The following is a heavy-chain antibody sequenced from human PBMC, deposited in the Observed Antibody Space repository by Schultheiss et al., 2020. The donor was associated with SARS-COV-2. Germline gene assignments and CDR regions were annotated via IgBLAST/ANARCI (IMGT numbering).Heavy chain of an antibody. D-gene: IGHD3-3*01. Sequence: GESLKISCAASGFTFSSYAMHWVRQAPGKGLEWVAVISYDGSNKYYADSVKGRFTISRDNSKNTLYLQMNSLRAEDTALYYCAKDVWSGYSLYYYGMDVWGQGTTVTVSS. CDR3: AKDVWSGYSLYYYGMDV. J-gene: IGHJ6*02. CDR1: GFTFSSYA. CDR2: ISYDGSNK. V-gene: IGHV3-30-3*02.